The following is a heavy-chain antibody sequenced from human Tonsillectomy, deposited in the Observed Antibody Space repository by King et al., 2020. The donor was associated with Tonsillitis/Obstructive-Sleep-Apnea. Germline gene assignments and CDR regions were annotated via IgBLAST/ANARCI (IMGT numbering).Heavy chain of an antibody. CDR1: GYTFTSYG. D-gene: IGHD3-22*01. J-gene: IGHJ4*02. CDR2: ISPYNGDT. V-gene: IGHV1-18*01. CDR3: ARDSMSHYYDSSGYYTFDH. Sequence: QLVQSGAEVKMPGASVKVSCKASGYTFTSYGISWVRQAPGQGLEWMGWISPYNGDTNYAQKLQGRVTMTTGTSTSTAYMELRSLSSDDTAVYYCARDSMSHYYDSSGYYTFDHWGQGTLVTGSS.